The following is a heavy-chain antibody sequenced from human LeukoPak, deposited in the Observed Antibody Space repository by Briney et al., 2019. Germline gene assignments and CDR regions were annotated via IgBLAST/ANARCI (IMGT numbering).Heavy chain of an antibody. J-gene: IGHJ4*02. CDR2: INPNSGGT. CDR1: GYTFTGYY. V-gene: IGHV1-2*02. Sequence: GASVKVSCKASGYTFTGYYMHWVRQAPGQGLEWMGWINPNSGGTNYAQKFQGRVTMTRDTSISTAYMELSRLRSDDTAGYYCAGVPSLAVAVFYFDYWGQGTLVTVSS. D-gene: IGHD6-19*01. CDR3: AGVPSLAVAVFYFDY.